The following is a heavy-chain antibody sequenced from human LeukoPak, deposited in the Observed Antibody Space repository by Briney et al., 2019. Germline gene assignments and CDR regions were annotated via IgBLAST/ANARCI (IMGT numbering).Heavy chain of an antibody. CDR3: ARVDGSPDY. V-gene: IGHV1-8*03. CDR2: INPNSGNT. CDR1: GYTFTPLD. D-gene: IGHD2-15*01. Sequence: ASVKVSCKASGYTFTPLDINWVRQAIGQGLEWMGWINPNSGNTGYAQKFQGRATISRDTSISTAYMELSSLRSEDTAVYYCARVDGSPDYWGQGTLVTVSS. J-gene: IGHJ4*02.